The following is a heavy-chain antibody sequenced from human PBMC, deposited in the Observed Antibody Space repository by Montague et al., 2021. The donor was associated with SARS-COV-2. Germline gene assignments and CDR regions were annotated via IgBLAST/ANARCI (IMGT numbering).Heavy chain of an antibody. V-gene: IGHV3-23*01. D-gene: IGHD2-2*01. Sequence: SLRLSCAASGFSFSDYGMTWVRQAPGKGLEWVSAISGSGSSTIYADSVKGRFTISRDNSENTVYLDVMSVRADDTAVYYCAKIPSYQLKLLDDDYGTDVRGQGTTVTVSS. CDR2: ISGSGSST. CDR1: GFSFSDYG. CDR3: AKIPSYQLKLLDDDYGTDV. J-gene: IGHJ6*02.